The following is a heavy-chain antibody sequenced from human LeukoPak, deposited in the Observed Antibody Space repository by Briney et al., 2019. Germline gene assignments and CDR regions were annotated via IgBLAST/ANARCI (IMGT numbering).Heavy chain of an antibody. V-gene: IGHV1-69*13. D-gene: IGHD3-22*01. Sequence: SVKVSCKASGGTFSSYAISWVRQAPGQGLEWMGGIIPIFGTASYAQKFQGRVTITADESTSTAYMELSSLRSEDTAVYYCARDLVVGYYDSSGYFVYWGQGTLVTVSS. J-gene: IGHJ4*02. CDR1: GGTFSSYA. CDR3: ARDLVVGYYDSSGYFVY. CDR2: IIPIFGTA.